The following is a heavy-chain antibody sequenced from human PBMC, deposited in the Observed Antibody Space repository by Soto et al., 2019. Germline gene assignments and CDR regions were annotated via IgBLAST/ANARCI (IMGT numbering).Heavy chain of an antibody. CDR2: ISGSGGST. J-gene: IGHJ6*02. V-gene: IGHV3-23*01. D-gene: IGHD2-15*01. CDR1: GFTFSSYA. Sequence: TGGSLRLSCAASGFTFSSYAMSWVRQAPGKGLEWVSAISGSGGSTYYADSVKGRFTISRDNSKNTLYLQMNSLRAEDTAVYYCARDEVVVAATPGLSLIYYYYGMDVWGQGTTVTVSS. CDR3: ARDEVVVAATPGLSLIYYYYGMDV.